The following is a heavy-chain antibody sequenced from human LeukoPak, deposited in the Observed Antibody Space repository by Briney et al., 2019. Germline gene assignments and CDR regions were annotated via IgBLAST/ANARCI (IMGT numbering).Heavy chain of an antibody. Sequence: SETLSLTCAVYGGSFSACYWSWIRQPPGKGLEWIGEINHSGSTNYNPSLKSRVTISVDTSKNQFSLKLSSVTAADTAVYYCARVGSSGWHPGFDYWGQGTLVTVSS. D-gene: IGHD6-19*01. J-gene: IGHJ4*02. CDR3: ARVGSSGWHPGFDY. CDR1: GGSFSACY. V-gene: IGHV4-34*01. CDR2: INHSGST.